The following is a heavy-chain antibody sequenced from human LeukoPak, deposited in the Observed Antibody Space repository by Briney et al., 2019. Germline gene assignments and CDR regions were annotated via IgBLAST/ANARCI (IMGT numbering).Heavy chain of an antibody. CDR1: GFTFADYR. Sequence: GGSLRLSCTTSGFTFADYRMNWVRQAPGKGLEWVGVIRGKASGGTTDYAASVKGRFTISRDDSKSIAYLRMSGLKIEDTGVYYCARDMGTTETGDDYWGQGTLVTVSS. CDR2: IRGKASGGTT. J-gene: IGHJ4*02. V-gene: IGHV3-49*04. CDR3: ARDMGTTETGDDY. D-gene: IGHD4-17*01.